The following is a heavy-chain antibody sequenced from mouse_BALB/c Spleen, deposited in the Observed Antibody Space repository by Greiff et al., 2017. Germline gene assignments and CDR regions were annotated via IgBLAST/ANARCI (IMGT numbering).Heavy chain of an antibody. Sequence: QVQLQQTGPELVKPGASVKMSCKASGYTFTSYWMHWVKQRPGQGLEWIGYINPSTGYTEYNQKFKDKATLTADKSSSTAYMQLSSLTSEDSAVYYCARDYGRPFAYWGQGTLVTVSA. V-gene: IGHV1S26*01. CDR3: ARDYGRPFAY. J-gene: IGHJ3*01. D-gene: IGHD1-1*01. CDR2: INPSTGYT. CDR1: GYTFTSYW.